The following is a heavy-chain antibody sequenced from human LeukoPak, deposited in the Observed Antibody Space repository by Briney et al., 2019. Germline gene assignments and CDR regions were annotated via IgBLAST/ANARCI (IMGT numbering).Heavy chain of an antibody. CDR1: GYTFTGYY. J-gene: IGHJ4*02. D-gene: IGHD1-26*01. CDR3: ARGALLSASTFDY. CDR2: INPNSGGT. Sequence: ASVNVSCKASGYTFTGYYMHWVRQTPGQGLEWMGRINPNSGGTNYAQKFQGRVTMTRDTSISTAYMELSRLRSDDTAVYYCARGALLSASTFDYWGQGTLVTVSS. V-gene: IGHV1-2*06.